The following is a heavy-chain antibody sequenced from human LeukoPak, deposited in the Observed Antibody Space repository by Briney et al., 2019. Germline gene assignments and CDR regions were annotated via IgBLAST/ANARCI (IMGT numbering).Heavy chain of an antibody. D-gene: IGHD6-13*01. Sequence: GEFLKISCKGSGYTFTNYWIGWVRQMPGKGLEWMGIIYPRDSDTRYSPSFQGQVTISADKSISTAYLQWSSLKASDTAMYYCASHKGDGSSWYPDYYYHGLDVWGQGTTVTVSS. J-gene: IGHJ6*02. V-gene: IGHV5-51*01. CDR2: IYPRDSDT. CDR3: ASHKGDGSSWYPDYYYHGLDV. CDR1: GYTFTNYW.